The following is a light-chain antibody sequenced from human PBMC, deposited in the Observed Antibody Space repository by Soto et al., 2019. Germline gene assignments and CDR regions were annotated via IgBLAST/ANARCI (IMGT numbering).Light chain of an antibody. V-gene: IGKV3-15*01. CDR2: GAS. J-gene: IGKJ1*01. CDR1: QSVSSD. CDR3: QQYNNWTRT. Sequence: EIVMTQSPATPSLSPGERATLSCRASQSVSSDLAWYHQKPGQAPRLLIYGASTRATGIPARFSGSGSGTEGTITINSLQSEDGAVYYCQQYNNWTRTFGQGTKVDIK.